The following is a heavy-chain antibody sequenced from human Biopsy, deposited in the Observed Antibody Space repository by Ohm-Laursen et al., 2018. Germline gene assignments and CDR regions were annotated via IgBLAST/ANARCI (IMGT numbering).Heavy chain of an antibody. CDR3: ARDRGQNYYDSTGYYNGMDV. CDR1: GFKFHDYA. Sequence: SLRLSCAASGFKFHDYAMHWVRQHPGKGLEWVSGISWISRNTGYADSVKGRFTITRDNAKKSLYLQMNSLRPEDTALYYCARDRGQNYYDSTGYYNGMDVWGQGTTVTVAS. J-gene: IGHJ6*02. CDR2: ISWISRNT. D-gene: IGHD3-22*01. V-gene: IGHV3-9*01.